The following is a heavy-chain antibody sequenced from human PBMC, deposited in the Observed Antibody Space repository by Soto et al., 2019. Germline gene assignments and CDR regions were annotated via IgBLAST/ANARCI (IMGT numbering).Heavy chain of an antibody. Sequence: GESLKISCKGSGYTFTHYWIGWVRQVPGKGLEWLGVIYPSDSATRYNPSFQGQVAMSADPSINTAYLQWSSLKASDTAMYFCARGSLKGGTTSAEFDPWGQGTQVTVSS. CDR2: IYPSDSAT. CDR3: ARGSLKGGTTSAEFDP. V-gene: IGHV5-51*01. D-gene: IGHD1-26*01. J-gene: IGHJ5*02. CDR1: GYTFTHYW.